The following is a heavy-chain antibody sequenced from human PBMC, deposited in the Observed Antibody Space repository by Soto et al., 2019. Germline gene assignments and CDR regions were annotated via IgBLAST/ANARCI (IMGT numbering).Heavy chain of an antibody. CDR3: ARASVLLWVGEFSTPPVFDY. J-gene: IGHJ4*02. CDR1: GGSISSGGYY. Sequence: QVQLQESGPGLVKPSQTLSLTCTVSGGSISSGGYYWSWIRQHPGKGLEWIGYIYYSGSTYYNPSLKSRVTISVDTSKNQFSLKLSSVTAADTAVYYCARASVLLWVGEFSTPPVFDYWGQGTLVTVSS. V-gene: IGHV4-31*03. D-gene: IGHD3-10*01. CDR2: IYYSGST.